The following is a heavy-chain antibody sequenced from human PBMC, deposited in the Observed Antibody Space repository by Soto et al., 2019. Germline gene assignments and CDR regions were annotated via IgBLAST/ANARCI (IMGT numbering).Heavy chain of an antibody. V-gene: IGHV3-30-3*01. CDR3: ARGIAARRSPNVRVNYYYGMDV. D-gene: IGHD6-6*01. J-gene: IGHJ6*02. CDR1: GFTFSSYA. CDR2: ISYDGSNK. Sequence: QVQPVESVGGVVQPGRSLRLSCAASGFTFSSYAMHWVRQAPGKGLEWVAVISYDGSNKYYADSVKGRFTISRDNSKNTLYLQMNSLRAEDTAVYYCARGIAARRSPNVRVNYYYGMDVWGQGTTVTVSS.